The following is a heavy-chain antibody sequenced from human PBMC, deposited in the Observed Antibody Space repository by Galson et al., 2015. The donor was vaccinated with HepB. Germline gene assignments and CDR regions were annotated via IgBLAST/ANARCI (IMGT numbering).Heavy chain of an antibody. CDR1: GGSFSGYY. V-gene: IGHV4-34*01. J-gene: IGHJ5*02. D-gene: IGHD2-2*01. Sequence: LSLTCAVYGGSFSGYYWSWIRQAPGKGLEYIGEINHSGSTNYNPSLKSRVTISVDTSKNQFSLKMNSVTAADTAVYYCARGASTPYCSSTSCYLWFDPWGQGTLVTVSS. CDR3: ARGASTPYCSSTSCYLWFDP. CDR2: INHSGST.